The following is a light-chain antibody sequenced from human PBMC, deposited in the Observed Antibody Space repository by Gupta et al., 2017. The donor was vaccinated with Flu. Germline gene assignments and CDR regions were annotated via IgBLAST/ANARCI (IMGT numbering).Light chain of an antibody. CDR1: QNIGGS. CDR3: HQSRMLPGT. J-gene: IGKJ1*01. CDR2: YTS. Sequence: EIVLTQSPDFQSVTPKEKVTITCRASQNIGGSLHWYRQKADQFPELLIRYTSQSVSGVPSRFSGSGSGTDFTLTVKGLEAEDAATYFCHQSRMLPGTFGQGTKVEIK. V-gene: IGKV6-21*01.